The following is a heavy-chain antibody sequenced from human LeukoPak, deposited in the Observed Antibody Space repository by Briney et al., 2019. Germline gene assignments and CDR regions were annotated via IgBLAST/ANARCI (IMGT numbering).Heavy chain of an antibody. Sequence: GASVKVSCKASGYTFTSYYMHWVRQAPGQGLEWMGIINPSGGSTNYAQEFQGRLTMTRDTSTSTVYMELSSLRSEDTAVYYCAREFGSGDYWGQGTLVTVSS. CDR1: GYTFTSYY. V-gene: IGHV1-46*01. CDR2: INPSGGST. J-gene: IGHJ4*02. CDR3: AREFGSGDY. D-gene: IGHD3-16*01.